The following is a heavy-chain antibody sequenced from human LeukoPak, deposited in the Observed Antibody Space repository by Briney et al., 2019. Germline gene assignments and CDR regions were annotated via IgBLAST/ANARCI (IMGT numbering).Heavy chain of an antibody. CDR3: ARDGWYYDILTGSHTEYYFDY. J-gene: IGHJ4*02. V-gene: IGHV3-11*05. Sequence: GGSLRLSCAASGFTFSDYYMSWLRQAPGKGLEWVSYISSSSSYTNYADSVKGRFTISRDNAKNSLYVKMNSLRDEDTAVYYCARDGWYYDILTGSHTEYYFDYWGQGTLVTVSS. CDR1: GFTFSDYY. CDR2: ISSSSSYT. D-gene: IGHD3-9*01.